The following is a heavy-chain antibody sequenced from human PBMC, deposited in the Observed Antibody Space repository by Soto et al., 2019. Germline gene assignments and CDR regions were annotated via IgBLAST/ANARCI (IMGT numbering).Heavy chain of an antibody. D-gene: IGHD4-17*01. Sequence: SSHRCVKNRQPPGKGLEWIGSIYYSGSTYYNPSLKSRVTISVDTSKNQFSLKLSSVTAADTAVYYCSSHKAYGDKVGNYNVEYWRQSPLVTVAS. V-gene: IGHV4-39*01. CDR2: IYYSGST. CDR3: SSHKAYGDKVGNYNVEY. CDR1: SSHR. J-gene: IGHJ4*02.